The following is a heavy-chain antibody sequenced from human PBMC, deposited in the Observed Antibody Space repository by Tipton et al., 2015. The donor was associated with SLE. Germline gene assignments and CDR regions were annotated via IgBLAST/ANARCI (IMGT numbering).Heavy chain of an antibody. Sequence: RSLRLSCEASGFSFGSHGMHWVRQAPGRGLEWVAVIWYDGSNKYYADSVKGRFTISRDNSKNTLYLQMNSLRVEDTAVYYCAKGRGSWSYSFDYWGQGTLVTVSS. CDR2: IWYDGSNK. CDR3: AKGRGSWSYSFDY. CDR1: GFSFGSHG. D-gene: IGHD3-10*01. J-gene: IGHJ4*02. V-gene: IGHV3-33*03.